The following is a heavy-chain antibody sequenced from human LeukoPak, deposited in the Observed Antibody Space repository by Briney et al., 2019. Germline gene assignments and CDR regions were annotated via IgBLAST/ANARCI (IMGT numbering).Heavy chain of an antibody. D-gene: IGHD3-22*01. CDR3: ARDLEGRSGYYYEGVDY. CDR1: GGTFSSYA. V-gene: IGHV1-69*01. CDR2: IIPIFGTA. Sequence: GSSVKVSCKASGGTFSSYAISWVRQAPGQGLEWMGGIIPIFGTANYAQKFQGRVTITADESTSTAYMELSSLRSEDTAVYYCARDLEGRSGYYYEGVDYWGQGTLVTVSS. J-gene: IGHJ4*02.